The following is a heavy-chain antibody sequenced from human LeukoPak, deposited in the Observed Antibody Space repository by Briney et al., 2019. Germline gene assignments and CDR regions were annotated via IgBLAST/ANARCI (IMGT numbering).Heavy chain of an antibody. D-gene: IGHD4-17*01. CDR3: ARASINDYGDFGY. CDR1: GFTFSSYS. J-gene: IGHJ4*02. Sequence: GGSLRLSCAASGFTFSSYSLNWARQAPGKGLEWISSISGTSNSYKYYADSVKGRFTISRDDAKNSLYLQMNGLRAEDTAVYYCARASINDYGDFGYSGQGTLVTVSS. CDR2: ISGTSNSYK. V-gene: IGHV3-21*01.